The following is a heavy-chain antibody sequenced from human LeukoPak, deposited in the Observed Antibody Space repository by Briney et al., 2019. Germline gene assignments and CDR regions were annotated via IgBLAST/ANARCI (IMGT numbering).Heavy chain of an antibody. J-gene: IGHJ3*02. CDR2: MNPKSGNT. V-gene: IGHV1-8*01. Sequence: ASVKVSCKASGNTFTSDINWVRQATGQGLEWMGWMNPKSGNTDYAPKFQGRVTMTRDISIRTAYMELSSLRSEDTAVYYCSGGAVSGDWSGWSCYPFDIWGQGTMVIVSS. D-gene: IGHD2-15*01. CDR3: SGGAVSGDWSGWSCYPFDI. CDR1: GNTFTSD.